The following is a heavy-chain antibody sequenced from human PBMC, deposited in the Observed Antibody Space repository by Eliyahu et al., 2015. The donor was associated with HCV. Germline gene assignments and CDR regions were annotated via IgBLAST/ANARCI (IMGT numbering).Heavy chain of an antibody. CDR3: AKDLYSSGWYNYFDP. V-gene: IGHV3-30*18. CDR1: GFSLTTNG. J-gene: IGHJ5*02. CDR2: ISYDGTSN. D-gene: IGHD6-19*01. Sequence: QVQLVESGGGVVQPGRSLRLSCAASGFSLTTNGMHWVRQAPGKGLEWVAMISYDGTSNYYADSVKGRFTISRDNSKNTLYLQMNSLRTEDTVFYYCAKDLYSSGWYNYFDPWGQGTLVTVSS.